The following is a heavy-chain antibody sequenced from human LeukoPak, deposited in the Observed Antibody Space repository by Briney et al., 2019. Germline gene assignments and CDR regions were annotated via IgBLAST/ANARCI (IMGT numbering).Heavy chain of an antibody. Sequence: GWSLRLSCAASGFTFSSYGMHWVRQAPGKVLEWVAFIRYDGSNRHYADSVKGRFTISRDNSKNTLYLQMNSLRAEDTAVYYCARTRYSSSWYDYYYYMDVWGKGTAVTVSS. CDR3: ARTRYSSSWYDYYYYMDV. CDR1: GFTFSSYG. CDR2: IRYDGSNR. J-gene: IGHJ6*03. V-gene: IGHV3-30*12. D-gene: IGHD6-13*01.